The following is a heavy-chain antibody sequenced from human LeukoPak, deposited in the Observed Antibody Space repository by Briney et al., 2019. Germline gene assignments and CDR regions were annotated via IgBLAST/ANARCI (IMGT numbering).Heavy chain of an antibody. V-gene: IGHV3-48*03. Sequence: GGSLRLSCAASGFTFSSSEMNWVRQAPGKGLEWLSYINSGGSTIYYADSVKGRITISRDNAKNTLYLQMNSLRAEDTAVYYCARGHSSGWYYFDYWGQGTLVTVSS. D-gene: IGHD6-19*01. CDR3: ARGHSSGWYYFDY. CDR2: INSGGSTI. J-gene: IGHJ4*02. CDR1: GFTFSSSE.